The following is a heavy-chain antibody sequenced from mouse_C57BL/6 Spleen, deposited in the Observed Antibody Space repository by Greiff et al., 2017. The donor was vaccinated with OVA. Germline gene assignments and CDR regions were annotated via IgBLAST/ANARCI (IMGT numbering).Heavy chain of an antibody. J-gene: IGHJ4*01. CDR2: IWTGGGT. D-gene: IGHD2-3*01. CDR1: GFSLTSYA. CDR3: ARNGYDGYLDAMDY. V-gene: IGHV2-9-1*01. Sequence: VQRVESGPGLVAPSQSLSITCTVSGFSLTSYAISWVRQPPGKGLEWLGVIWTGGGTNYNSALKSRLSISKDNSKSQVFLKMNSLQTEDTARYYCARNGYDGYLDAMDYWGQGTSVTVSS.